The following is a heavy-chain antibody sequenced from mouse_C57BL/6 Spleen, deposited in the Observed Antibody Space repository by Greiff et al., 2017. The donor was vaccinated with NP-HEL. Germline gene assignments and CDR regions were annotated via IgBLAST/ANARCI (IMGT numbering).Heavy chain of an antibody. V-gene: IGHV1-4*01. Sequence: QVQLQQSGAELARPGASVKMSCKASGYTFTSYTMHWVKQRPGQGLEWIGYINPSSGYTKYNQKFKDKATLTADKSSSTAYMQLSSLTSEDSAVYYCARTTVVAKGWFAYWGQATLVTVSA. J-gene: IGHJ3*01. D-gene: IGHD1-1*01. CDR3: ARTTVVAKGWFAY. CDR2: INPSSGYT. CDR1: GYTFTSYT.